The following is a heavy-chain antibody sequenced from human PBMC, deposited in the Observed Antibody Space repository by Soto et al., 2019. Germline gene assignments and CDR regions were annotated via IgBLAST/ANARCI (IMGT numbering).Heavy chain of an antibody. Sequence: GDSVKVSCKASGSTFSTSSVQWVRQARGRRLEGIGWIVVGNGNTNFAQKFQDRVTITRDLSTDAAYMELRSLRFEDTAVYFCAATTHYDFWSGYFDGAPFDIWGQGTMVTVSS. CDR2: IVVGNGNT. CDR3: AATTHYDFWSGYFDGAPFDI. CDR1: GSTFSTSS. J-gene: IGHJ3*02. D-gene: IGHD3-3*01. V-gene: IGHV1-58*01.